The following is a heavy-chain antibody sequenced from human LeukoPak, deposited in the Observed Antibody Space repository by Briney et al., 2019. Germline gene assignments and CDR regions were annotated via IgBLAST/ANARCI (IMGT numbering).Heavy chain of an antibody. D-gene: IGHD6-19*01. Sequence: GGSLRLSCAASGFTFSDYYMSWIRQAPGKGLEWVSYISSSGSTIYYADSVKGRFTISRDNAKNSLYLQMNSLRAEDTAVYYCARDQKQWLVPFDYWGQGTLVTVSS. J-gene: IGHJ4*02. CDR2: ISSSGSTI. CDR1: GFTFSDYY. CDR3: ARDQKQWLVPFDY. V-gene: IGHV3-11*04.